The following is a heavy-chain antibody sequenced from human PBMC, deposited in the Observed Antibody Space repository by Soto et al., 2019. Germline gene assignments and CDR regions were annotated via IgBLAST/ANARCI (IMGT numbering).Heavy chain of an antibody. J-gene: IGHJ4*02. D-gene: IGHD3-10*01. CDR2: VGGGGDNI. V-gene: IGHV3-23*01. CDR1: GFTFSSYS. Sequence: QLLESGGCLVQPGGSLRLSCAASGFTFSSYSMNWVRQAPGKGLQWVATVGGGGDNIFYADSVKGRFTTSRDDSQNMVFLQMNSLRPEDTAVYFCAKRDSGSGRSPPLINYWGQGTLVTVSS. CDR3: AKRDSGSGRSPPLINY.